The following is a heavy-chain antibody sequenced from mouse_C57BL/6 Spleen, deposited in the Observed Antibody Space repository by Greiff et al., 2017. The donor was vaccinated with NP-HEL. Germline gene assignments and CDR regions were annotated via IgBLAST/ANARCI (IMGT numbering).Heavy chain of an antibody. CDR1: GYTFTSYW. J-gene: IGHJ3*01. V-gene: IGHV1-55*01. CDR3: ARSEGYCRPWFAY. CDR2: IYPGSGST. Sequence: VQLQQPGAELVKPGASVKMSCKASGYTFTSYWITWVKQRPGQGLEWIGDIYPGSGSTNYNEKFKSKATLTVDTSSSTAYMQLSSLTSEDSAVYYCARSEGYCRPWFAYWGQGTLVTVSA. D-gene: IGHD2-3*01.